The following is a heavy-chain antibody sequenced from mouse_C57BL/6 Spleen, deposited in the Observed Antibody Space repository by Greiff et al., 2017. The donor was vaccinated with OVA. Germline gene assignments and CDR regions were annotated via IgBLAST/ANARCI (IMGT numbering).Heavy chain of an antibody. Sequence: QVQLQQPGAELVRPGSSVKLSCKASGYTFTSYWMDWVKQRPGQGLEWIGNIYPSDSETHYNQKFKDKATLTVDKSSSTAYMQLSSLTSEDSAVYYCARRDYGNYNYYAMDYWGQGTSVTVSS. CDR2: IYPSDSET. V-gene: IGHV1-61*01. CDR3: ARRDYGNYNYYAMDY. D-gene: IGHD2-1*01. J-gene: IGHJ4*01. CDR1: GYTFTSYW.